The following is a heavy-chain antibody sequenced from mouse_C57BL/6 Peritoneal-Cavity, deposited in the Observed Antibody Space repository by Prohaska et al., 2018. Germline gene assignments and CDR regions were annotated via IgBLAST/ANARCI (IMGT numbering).Heavy chain of an antibody. CDR2: INTYSGVP. CDR1: G. V-gene: IGHV9-3*01. D-gene: IGHD1-1*01. J-gene: IGHJ3*01. CDR3: ARRDYGSSRAWFAY. Sequence: GMSWVKQAPGKGLKWMGWINTYSGVPTYADDFKGRFAFSLETSASTAYLQINNLKNEDTATYFCARRDYGSSRAWFAYWGQGTLVTVSA.